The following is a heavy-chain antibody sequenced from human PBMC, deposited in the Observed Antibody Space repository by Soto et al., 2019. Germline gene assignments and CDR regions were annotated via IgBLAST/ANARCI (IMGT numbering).Heavy chain of an antibody. CDR2: INPANGDT. J-gene: IGHJ4*02. D-gene: IGHD3-10*01. CDR3: ARKDYYGSGIYYFDY. CDR1: GYTFTTYP. Sequence: GASVKVSCKASGYTFTTYPIHWVRQVPGQSLEWMGWINPANGDTGYSQRFQGRVTITRDTSATTAYMELSSLRSEDTALYYCARKDYYGSGIYYFDYWGQGSLVTV. V-gene: IGHV1-3*01.